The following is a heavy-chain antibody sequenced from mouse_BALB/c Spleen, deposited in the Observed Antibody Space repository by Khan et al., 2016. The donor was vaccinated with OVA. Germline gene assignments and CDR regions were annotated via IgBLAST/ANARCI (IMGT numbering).Heavy chain of an antibody. D-gene: IGHD2-4*01. CDR1: GFSLTTYG. V-gene: IGHV2-2*01. CDR3: ARNYDYEEGLAY. Sequence: QVQLKQSGPGLVQPSQSLSITYTVSGFSLTTYGVHWVRQSPGKGLEWLGVIWRGGSTDYNAAFISRLSISKDNSKSQVFFKMNSLQADDTAIYYCARNYDYEEGLAYWGQGTLVTVSA. J-gene: IGHJ3*01. CDR2: IWRGGST.